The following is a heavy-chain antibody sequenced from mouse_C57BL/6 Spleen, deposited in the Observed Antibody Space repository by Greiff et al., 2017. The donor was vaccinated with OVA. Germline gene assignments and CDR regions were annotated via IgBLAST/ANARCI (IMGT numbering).Heavy chain of an antibody. CDR2: IDPSDSYT. V-gene: IGHV1-50*01. Sequence: QVQLQQPGAELVKPGASVKLSCKASGYTFTSYWMQWVKQRPGQGLEWIGEIDPSDSYTNYNQKFKGKATLTVDTSSSTAYMQLSSLTSEDTAVYYCARRGGNYWGKGTTLTVSS. CDR1: GYTFTSYW. J-gene: IGHJ2*01. CDR3: ARRGGNY.